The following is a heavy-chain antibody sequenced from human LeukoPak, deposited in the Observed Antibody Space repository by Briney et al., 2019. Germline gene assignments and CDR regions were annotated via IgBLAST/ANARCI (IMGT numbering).Heavy chain of an antibody. CDR2: ISGSGGST. CDR1: GVTFSSYA. V-gene: IGHV3-23*01. CDR3: AKLLWIQLWAFDY. J-gene: IGHJ4*02. D-gene: IGHD5-18*01. Sequence: GGSLRLSCAASGVTFSSYAMSGVRQAPGKGLEWVSAISGSGGSTYYADSVKGRFTISRDNSKNTLYLQMNSLRAEDTAVYYCAKLLWIQLWAFDYGGQGTLVTVSA.